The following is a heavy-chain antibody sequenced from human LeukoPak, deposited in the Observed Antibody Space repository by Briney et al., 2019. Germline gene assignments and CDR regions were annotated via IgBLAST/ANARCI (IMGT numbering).Heavy chain of an antibody. V-gene: IGHV4-61*02. Sequence: SETLSLTCTVSGGSISSGSYYWSWIRRPAGKGLEWIGRIYTSGSTNYNPSLKNRVTISVDTSKNQFSLKLSSVTAADTAVYYCARDDYYDSSGHDYWGQGTLVTVSS. D-gene: IGHD3-22*01. J-gene: IGHJ4*02. CDR3: ARDDYYDSSGHDY. CDR1: GGSISSGSYY. CDR2: IYTSGST.